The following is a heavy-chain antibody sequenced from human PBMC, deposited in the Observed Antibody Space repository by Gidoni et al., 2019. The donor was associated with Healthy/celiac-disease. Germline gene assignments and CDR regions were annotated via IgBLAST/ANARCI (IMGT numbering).Heavy chain of an antibody. Sequence: QVQLQQWGAGLLKPSETLSLTCAVYGGSFSGYYWSWIRQPPGKGLEWIGEINHSGSTNYNPPLKGRVTKSVNPSKNQFSRKLSSVTAADTAVYYCARSPGGFGGGGYWGQGTLVTVSS. V-gene: IGHV4-34*01. J-gene: IGHJ4*02. D-gene: IGHD3-10*01. CDR2: INHSGST. CDR3: ARSPGGFGGGGY. CDR1: GGSFSGYY.